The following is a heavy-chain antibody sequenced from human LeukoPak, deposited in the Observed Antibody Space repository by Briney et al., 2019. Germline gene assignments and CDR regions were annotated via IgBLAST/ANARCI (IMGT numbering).Heavy chain of an antibody. CDR2: IYHSGST. D-gene: IGHD5-18*01. CDR3: ARGGGYSHGLIVDNWFDP. J-gene: IGHJ5*02. CDR1: GGSISSGGYS. Sequence: SETLSLTCAVSGGSISSGGYSWSWIRQPPGKGLEWIGYIYHSGSTYYNPSLKSRVTISVDRSKNQFSLKLSSVTAADTAVYYCARGGGYSHGLIVDNWFDPWGQGTLVTVSS. V-gene: IGHV4-30-2*01.